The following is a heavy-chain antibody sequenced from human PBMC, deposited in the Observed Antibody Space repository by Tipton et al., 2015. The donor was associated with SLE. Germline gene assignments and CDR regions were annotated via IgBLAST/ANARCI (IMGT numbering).Heavy chain of an antibody. CDR3: ARQRGVPTAGALNWFDP. V-gene: IGHV4-59*08. CDR1: GGSIRSDY. D-gene: IGHD2-2*01. CDR2: IYYSGST. Sequence: TLSLTCNVSGGSIRSDYWNWIRQPTGKGLEWIGYIYYSGSTNYNPSLKSRVTISVDASKNQFSLKLSSVTAADTAVYYCARQRGVPTAGALNWFDPWGQGTLVTVSS. J-gene: IGHJ5*02.